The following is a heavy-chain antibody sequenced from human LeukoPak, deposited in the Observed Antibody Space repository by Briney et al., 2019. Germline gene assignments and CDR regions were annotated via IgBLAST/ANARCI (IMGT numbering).Heavy chain of an antibody. CDR3: AGGNFYRSRGHPYHFHY. V-gene: IGHV4-59*01. CDR2: IYYSDNI. Sequence: PSETLSLTCTVSGISISSYYWSWIRQPPGKGLEWIGYIYYSDNIKYNSSLKSRVTISEDTSKNQFSLNLTSVTAADTAVYFCAGGNFYRSRGHPYHFHYWGQGTLVTVPS. CDR1: GISISSYY. J-gene: IGHJ4*02. D-gene: IGHD2-15*01.